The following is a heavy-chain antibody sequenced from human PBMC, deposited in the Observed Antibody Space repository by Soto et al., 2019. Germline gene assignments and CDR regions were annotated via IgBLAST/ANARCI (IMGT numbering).Heavy chain of an antibody. CDR1: GFTFSDYY. J-gene: IGHJ4*02. Sequence: QVQLVESGGHLVKPGGSLRISCTASGFTFSDYYMSWIRQAPGKGLAWISYISHSDGSTIYYADSVKGRFTISRDNARNSLYLQMNSLRADDTAVYYCARDGLDSYSSFHFYWGQGTLVSVSS. D-gene: IGHD2-21*02. CDR2: ISHSDGSTI. V-gene: IGHV3-11*01. CDR3: ARDGLDSYSSFHFY.